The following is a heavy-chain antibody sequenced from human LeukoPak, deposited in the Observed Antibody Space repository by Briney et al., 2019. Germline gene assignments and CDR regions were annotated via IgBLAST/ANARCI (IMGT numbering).Heavy chain of an antibody. CDR3: ASNGAGGSYSYYFDN. J-gene: IGHJ4*02. D-gene: IGHD1-26*01. CDR2: IYSSGST. CDR1: GGSISSGSYY. V-gene: IGHV4-61*02. Sequence: SETLSLTCNVPGGSISSGSYYWRWIRQPAGKGLEWIGRIYSSGSTNYNSSLNSRVTISLDTSKNQFSLKLSSVTASDTAVYYCASNGAGGSYSYYFDNWGQGTLVTVSS.